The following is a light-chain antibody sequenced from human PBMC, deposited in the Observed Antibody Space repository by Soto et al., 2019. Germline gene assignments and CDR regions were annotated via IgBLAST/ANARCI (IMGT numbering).Light chain of an antibody. Sequence: EIVMTQSPATPSVSPGERATLSCRASQSVSSNLAWYQQKPGQAPRLLIYGASTRATGIPARFSGSGSGTEFTLTISSLQSEDFAVYYCQQYNKWPLTFGGGTKVEIK. J-gene: IGKJ4*01. V-gene: IGKV3D-15*01. CDR2: GAS. CDR1: QSVSSN. CDR3: QQYNKWPLT.